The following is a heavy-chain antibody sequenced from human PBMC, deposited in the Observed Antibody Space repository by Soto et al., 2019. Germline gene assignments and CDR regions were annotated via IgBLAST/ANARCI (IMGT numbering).Heavy chain of an antibody. D-gene: IGHD5-18*01. Sequence: GGSLRLSCAASGFTVSSYAMSWVRQAPGKGLEWVSTISTSGGSTYYADSVKGRFTISRDNSKNTLYLQMNSLRAEDTAVYYCAKDGLGAYSYGSYYFDYWGQGTLVTVSS. V-gene: IGHV3-23*01. CDR3: AKDGLGAYSYGSYYFDY. CDR1: GFTVSSYA. J-gene: IGHJ4*01. CDR2: ISTSGGST.